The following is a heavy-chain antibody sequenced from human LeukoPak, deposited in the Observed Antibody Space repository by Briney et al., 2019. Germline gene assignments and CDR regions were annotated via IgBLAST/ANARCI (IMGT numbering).Heavy chain of an antibody. V-gene: IGHV1-24*01. CDR1: GYTLTELS. D-gene: IGHD3-10*01. Sequence: ASVKVSCKVSGYTLTELSMHWVRQAPGKGLEWMGGFDPEDGETIYAQKFQGRVTMTEDTSTDTAYMELSSLRSEDTAVYYCATVRTGFGAFDIWGQGTMVTVSS. CDR2: FDPEDGET. CDR3: ATVRTGFGAFDI. J-gene: IGHJ3*02.